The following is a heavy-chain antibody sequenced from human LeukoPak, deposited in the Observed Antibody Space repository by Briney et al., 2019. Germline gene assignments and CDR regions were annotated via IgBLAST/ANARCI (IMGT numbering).Heavy chain of an antibody. CDR1: GGSISSSSYY. CDR2: IYYSGST. CDR3: ARGWSGESYMDV. V-gene: IGHV4-39*07. Sequence: SETLSLTCTVSGGSISSSSYYWGWIRQPPGKGLEWIGSIYYSGSTNYNPSLKSRVTISVDTSKNQFSLKLSSVTAADTAVYYCARGWSGESYMDVWGKGTTVTVSS. D-gene: IGHD3-3*01. J-gene: IGHJ6*03.